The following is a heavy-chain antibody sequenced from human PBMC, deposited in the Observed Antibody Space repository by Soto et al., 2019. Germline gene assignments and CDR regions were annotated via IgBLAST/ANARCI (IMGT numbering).Heavy chain of an antibody. J-gene: IGHJ4*02. CDR1: GGTFRSYV. CDR3: ASIGTLDWIDDY. D-gene: IGHD1-1*01. V-gene: IGHV1-69*12. CDR2: IIAMYGTT. Sequence: QVQLVQSGAEVKKPGSSVKVSCKASGGTFRSYVTSWVRQAPGQGLEWLGGIIAMYGTTYYAQTFQGRVTISADESTSTAFMELSSLRSEDTAVYYCASIGTLDWIDDYWGQGTLVTVSS.